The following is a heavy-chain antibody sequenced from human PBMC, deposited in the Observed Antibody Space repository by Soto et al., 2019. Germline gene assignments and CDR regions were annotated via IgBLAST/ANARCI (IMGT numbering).Heavy chain of an antibody. CDR3: TRDRVAAAGNLEYYYYYYGMDV. J-gene: IGHJ6*02. D-gene: IGHD6-13*01. CDR2: IRSKAYGGTT. Sequence: GGSLRLSCTASGFTFGDYAMSWFRQAPGKGLEWVGFIRSKAYGGTTEYAASVKGRFTISRDDSKSIAYLQMNSLKAEDTAVYHCTRDRVAAAGNLEYYYYYYGMDVWGQGTTVTVSS. V-gene: IGHV3-49*03. CDR1: GFTFGDYA.